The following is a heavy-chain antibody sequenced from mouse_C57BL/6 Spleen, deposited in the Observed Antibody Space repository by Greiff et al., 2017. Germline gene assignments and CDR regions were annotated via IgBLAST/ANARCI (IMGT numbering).Heavy chain of an antibody. J-gene: IGHJ4*01. Sequence: QVQLKESGAELARPGASVKLSCKASGYTFTSYGISWVKQRTGQGLEWIGEIYPRSGNTYYNEKFKGKATLTADKSSSTAYMELRSLTSEDSAVYFCARPYSKDDAMDHWGQGTSVTVSS. CDR2: IYPRSGNT. CDR3: ARPYSKDDAMDH. D-gene: IGHD2-5*01. V-gene: IGHV1-81*01. CDR1: GYTFTSYG.